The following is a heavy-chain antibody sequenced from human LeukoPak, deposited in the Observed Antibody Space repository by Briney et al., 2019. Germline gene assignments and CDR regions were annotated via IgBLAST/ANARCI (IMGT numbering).Heavy chain of an antibody. Sequence: GGSLRLSCAASGFTFSSYGMHWVRQAPGKGLEWVAVISYDGSNKYYADSVKGRFTISRDNSKNTLYLQMNSLRAEDTAVYYCAKTPNYYDSSGYYLHWGQGTLVTVSS. CDR2: ISYDGSNK. CDR1: GFTFSSYG. CDR3: AKTPNYYDSSGYYLH. J-gene: IGHJ4*02. V-gene: IGHV3-30*18. D-gene: IGHD3-22*01.